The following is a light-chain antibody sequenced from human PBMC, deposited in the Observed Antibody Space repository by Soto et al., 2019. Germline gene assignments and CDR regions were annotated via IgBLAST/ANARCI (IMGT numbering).Light chain of an antibody. V-gene: IGKV3-15*01. CDR3: QQYNDWPPFT. Sequence: EIVMTQSPATLSVSPGERATLSCRASQTVSSNLAWYQQKPGQAPRLLIHGASTRAAGIPARFSGSGSGTEFTLTISSLQSVDFAVYYCQQYNDWPPFTVGPGTRVDIK. CDR1: QTVSSN. CDR2: GAS. J-gene: IGKJ3*01.